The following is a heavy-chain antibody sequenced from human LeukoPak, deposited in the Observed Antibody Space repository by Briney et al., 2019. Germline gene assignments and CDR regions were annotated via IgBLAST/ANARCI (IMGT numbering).Heavy chain of an antibody. CDR1: GFTLNSYS. V-gene: IGHV3-21*01. Sequence: PGGSLRLSCAASGFTLNSYSMTWVRQAPGKGLEWVSTISSSGGYIYYADSVKGRFTISRDTAKNSLYLQMNSLRVEDTAAYSCARLRDTVTSASDYWGQGTLVTVSS. CDR3: ARLRDTVTSASDY. D-gene: IGHD4-17*01. J-gene: IGHJ4*02. CDR2: ISSSGGYI.